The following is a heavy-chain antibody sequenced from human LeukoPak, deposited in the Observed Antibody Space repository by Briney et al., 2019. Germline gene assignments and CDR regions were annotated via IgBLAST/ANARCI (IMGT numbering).Heavy chain of an antibody. D-gene: IGHD6-19*01. CDR2: IWHDGSNK. V-gene: IGHV3-33*08. CDR3: AATGGVAVAGSPFDY. J-gene: IGHJ4*02. CDR1: GFTFSNYA. Sequence: GGSLRLSCAASGFTFSNYAMSWVRQAPGKGLEWVAVIWHDGSNKYYADSVKGRFTISRDNSKNTLYLQMDSLRVEDTAVYYCAATGGVAVAGSPFDYWGQGTLVTVSS.